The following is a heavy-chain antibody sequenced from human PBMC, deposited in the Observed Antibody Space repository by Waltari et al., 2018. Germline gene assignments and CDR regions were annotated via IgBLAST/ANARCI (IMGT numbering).Heavy chain of an antibody. J-gene: IGHJ6*02. Sequence: QVQLQESGPGLVKPSETLSLTCTVSGGSISSYYWSWIRQPPGKGLEWIGYIYYSGSTNYNPSLKSRVTITVDTSKTQLSLKLSSVTAADTAVYYCAGGYSSGWYGVGYYYGMDVWGQGTTVTVSS. D-gene: IGHD6-19*01. CDR2: IYYSGST. V-gene: IGHV4-59*08. CDR1: GGSISSYY. CDR3: AGGYSSGWYGVGYYYGMDV.